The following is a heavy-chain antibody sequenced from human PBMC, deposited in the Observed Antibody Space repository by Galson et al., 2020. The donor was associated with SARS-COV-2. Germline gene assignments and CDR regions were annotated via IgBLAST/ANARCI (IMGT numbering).Heavy chain of an antibody. CDR3: ALGEFLEFYYYGMDV. Sequence: SETLSLTCTVSGDSIRSGRYPRSWIRQPAGKGLESIGRIYTSGNTNYNPSRTSRVTISLDTSKNQFSLRLRSVTAADTAVYYCALGEFLEFYYYGMDVWGRGTTVTVSS. J-gene: IGHJ6*02. CDR1: GDSIRSGRYP. D-gene: IGHD3-3*01. CDR2: IYTSGNT. V-gene: IGHV4-61*02.